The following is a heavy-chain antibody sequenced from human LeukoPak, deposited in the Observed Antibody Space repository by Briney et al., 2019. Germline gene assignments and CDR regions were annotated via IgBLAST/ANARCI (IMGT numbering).Heavy chain of an antibody. CDR2: IYHTGTT. CDR1: GGLISRIEYS. D-gene: IGHD3-16*01. CDR3: ARDLQSGPPVG. V-gene: IGHV4-30-4*02. J-gene: IGHJ4*02. Sequence: SETLSLTCTVSGGLISRIEYSWGWVRQSPVKGLEWLGHIYHTGTTLYSPHLNNRLTVSMDSSKNQFSLKLSSVTAADTAVYYCARDLQSGPPVGWGQGTLVSVSS.